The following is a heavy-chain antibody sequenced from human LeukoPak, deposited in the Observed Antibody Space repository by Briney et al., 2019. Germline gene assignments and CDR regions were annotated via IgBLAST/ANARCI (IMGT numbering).Heavy chain of an antibody. CDR3: ACLGHQYSPHYFDY. V-gene: IGHV4-38-2*01. J-gene: IGHJ4*02. Sequence: PSETLSLTCAVSGYSISSGYYWGWIRQPPGKGLEWIGNIYHSGSTYYNPSLKSRVTISVDTSKNQFSLKLSSVTAADTAVYYCACLGHQYSPHYFDYWGQGTLVTVSS. D-gene: IGHD4-11*01. CDR2: IYHSGST. CDR1: GYSISSGYY.